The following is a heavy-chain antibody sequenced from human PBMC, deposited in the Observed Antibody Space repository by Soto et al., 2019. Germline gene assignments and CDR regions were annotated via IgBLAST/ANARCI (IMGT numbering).Heavy chain of an antibody. V-gene: IGHV1-69*13. J-gene: IGHJ4*02. D-gene: IGHD3-22*01. CDR3: ARDGGGIWDSSGYSFDY. CDR1: GGTFSSYA. Sequence: ASVKVSCKASGGTFSSYAISWVRQAPGQGLEWMGGIIPIFGTANYAQKFQGRVTITADESTSTAYMELSSLRSEDTAVYYCARDGGGIWDSSGYSFDYWGPGTLVTVYS. CDR2: IIPIFGTA.